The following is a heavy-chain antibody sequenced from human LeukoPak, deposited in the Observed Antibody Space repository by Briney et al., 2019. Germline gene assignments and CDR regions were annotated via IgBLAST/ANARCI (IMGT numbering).Heavy chain of an antibody. J-gene: IGHJ3*02. CDR2: ISAYNGNT. CDR3: ARDGGTGDFWSGYPRDAFDI. Sequence: GASVKVSCKASGYTFTSYGINWVRQAPGQGLEWMGWISAYNGNTKYTQKLQGRVTMTTDTSTSTAYMELRSLRSDDTAVYYCARDGGTGDFWSGYPRDAFDIWGQGTMVTVSS. CDR1: GYTFTSYG. D-gene: IGHD3-3*01. V-gene: IGHV1-18*01.